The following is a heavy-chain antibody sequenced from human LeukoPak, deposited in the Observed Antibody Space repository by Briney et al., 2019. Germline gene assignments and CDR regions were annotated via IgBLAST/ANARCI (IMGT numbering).Heavy chain of an antibody. CDR2: ITGSSSYI. V-gene: IGHV3-21*01. J-gene: IGHJ5*02. Sequence: GGSLRPSCAASGFTFSSYSMNWVRQAPGKGLEWVSSITGSSSYIYYADLVRGRFTISRDNAKNSLYLQMNSLRAEDTAVYYCAKDLTVTSTCYFDLWGQGTLVTVSS. CDR1: GFTFSSYS. D-gene: IGHD4-17*01. CDR3: AKDLTVTSTCYFDL.